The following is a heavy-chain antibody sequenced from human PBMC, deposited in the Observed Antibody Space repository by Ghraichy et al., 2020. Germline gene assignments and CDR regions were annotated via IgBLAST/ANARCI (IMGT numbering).Heavy chain of an antibody. CDR2: MSGSGGDI. Sequence: GSLRLSCAASGFTFSDFYMTWMRQAPGQGPEWISYMSGSGGDIEYADSVKGRFTISRDNAKNTLYLQMNNLRAEDTAVYYCTRDPRLVDYWGRGTLVTVSS. V-gene: IGHV3-11*01. J-gene: IGHJ4*02. CDR3: TRDPRLVDY. CDR1: GFTFSDFY.